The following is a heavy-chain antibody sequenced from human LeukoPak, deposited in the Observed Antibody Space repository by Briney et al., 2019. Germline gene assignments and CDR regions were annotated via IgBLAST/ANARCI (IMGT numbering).Heavy chain of an antibody. CDR3: ARGGLLRGDY. J-gene: IGHJ4*02. CDR1: GFTFSNYA. CDR2: ISSSSSTI. V-gene: IGHV3-48*01. Sequence: GGSLRLSCAASGFTFSNYAMTWVRQAPGKGLEWVSYISSSSSTIYYADSVKGRFTISRDNAKNSLYLQMNSLRAEDTAVYYCARGGLLRGDYWGQGTLVTVSS. D-gene: IGHD3-10*01.